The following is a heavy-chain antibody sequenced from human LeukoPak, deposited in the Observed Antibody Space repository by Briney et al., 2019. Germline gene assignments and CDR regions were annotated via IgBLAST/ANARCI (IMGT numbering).Heavy chain of an antibody. V-gene: IGHV3-48*01. D-gene: IGHD2-21*01. Sequence: PGGSLRLSCAASGFTFSSYSMDWVRQAPGKGLEWISYISTSGTAIYYADSVKGRFTISRDNAKNSLFLQMNSLRAEDTAVYFCARQLIYWGQGTLVTVSS. CDR3: ARQLIY. CDR2: ISTSGTAI. CDR1: GFTFSSYS. J-gene: IGHJ4*02.